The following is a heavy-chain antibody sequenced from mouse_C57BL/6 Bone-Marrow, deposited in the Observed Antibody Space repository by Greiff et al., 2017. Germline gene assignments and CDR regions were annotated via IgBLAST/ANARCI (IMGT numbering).Heavy chain of an antibody. CDR3: ARSLNPFAY. CDR1: GYTFTSYW. Sequence: QVQLKQPGAELVKPGASVKLSCKASGYTFTSYWMHWVKQRPGQGLEWIGIIHPNSGSTNYNEKFKSKATLTVDKSSSTAYMQLSSLTSEDSAVYYYARSLNPFAYWGQGTLVTVSA. D-gene: IGHD6-2*01. V-gene: IGHV1-64*01. CDR2: IHPNSGST. J-gene: IGHJ3*01.